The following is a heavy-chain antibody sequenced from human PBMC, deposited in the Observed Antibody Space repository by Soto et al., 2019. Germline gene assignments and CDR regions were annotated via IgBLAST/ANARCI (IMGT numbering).Heavy chain of an antibody. J-gene: IGHJ6*02. CDR2: VYYTGDT. CDR3: VRQGIDYLHGLVDV. Sequence: QVQLQQSGPRLVKPSETLSLTCTVSSGPDRSHNWGWIRQPHGRGLEWIGYVYYTGDTAYNPALSGRGTISADTSTNDISLTLNSVTAADTAVYYCVRQGIDYLHGLVDVWGQGTTVSVSS. D-gene: IGHD4-17*01. CDR1: SGPDRSHN. V-gene: IGHV4-59*08.